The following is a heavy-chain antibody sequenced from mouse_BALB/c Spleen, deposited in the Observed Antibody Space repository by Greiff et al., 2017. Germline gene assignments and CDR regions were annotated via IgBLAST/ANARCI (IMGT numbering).Heavy chain of an antibody. J-gene: IGHJ4*01. CDR3: ARGDGYSNYYAMDY. D-gene: IGHD2-3*01. Sequence: EVQGVESGGGLVKPGGSLKLSCAASGFTFSSYAMSWVRQSPEKRLEWVAEISSGGSYTYYPDTVTGRFTISRDNAKNTLYLEMSSLRSEDTAMYYCARGDGYSNYYAMDYWGQGTSVTVSS. CDR1: GFTFSSYA. V-gene: IGHV5-9-4*01. CDR2: ISSGGSYT.